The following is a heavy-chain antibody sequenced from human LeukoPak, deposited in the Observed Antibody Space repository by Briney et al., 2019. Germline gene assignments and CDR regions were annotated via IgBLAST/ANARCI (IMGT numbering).Heavy chain of an antibody. CDR3: ARARSAAGNFDF. D-gene: IGHD6-13*01. V-gene: IGHV4-31*03. J-gene: IGHJ4*02. CDR1: GGSTSSGGYY. CDR2: IYYSGST. Sequence: PSQTLSLTCTVSGGSTSSGGYYWSWIRQHPGKGLEWIGYIYYSGSTYYNPSLKSRVTISADTSKNQFSLKLSSVTAADTAVYFCARARSAAGNFDFWGQGTLVTVSS.